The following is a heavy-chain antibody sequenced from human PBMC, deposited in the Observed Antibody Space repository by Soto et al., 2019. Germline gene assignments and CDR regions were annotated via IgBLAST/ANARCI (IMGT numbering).Heavy chain of an antibody. D-gene: IGHD6-19*01. CDR2: ISAYNGNT. V-gene: IGHV1-18*01. CDR1: GYSFTNYG. Sequence: QDQLVQSGVEVKKPGASVKVSCKASGYSFTNYGITWVRQAPGQGFEWMGWISAYNGNTNYAQKFQGRVTMTTDAPTSPAYLELRSLRSDDTAVYYCARDRGVAPPVAGNTHYYYYMDVWGKGTTVTVSS. J-gene: IGHJ6*03. CDR3: ARDRGVAPPVAGNTHYYYYMDV.